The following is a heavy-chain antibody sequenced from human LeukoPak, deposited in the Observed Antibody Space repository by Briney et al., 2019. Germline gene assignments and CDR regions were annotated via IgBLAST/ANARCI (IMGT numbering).Heavy chain of an antibody. CDR1: GGSFSGYY. CDR3: ARGPHYYGSGRPNYYYYYGVDV. V-gene: IGHV4-34*01. D-gene: IGHD3-10*01. Sequence: PSETLSLTCAVYGGSFSGYYWSWIRQPPGKGLEWIGEINHSGSTNYNPSLKSRVTISVDTSKNQFSLKLSSVTAADTAVYYCARGPHYYGSGRPNYYYYYGVDVWGQGTTVTVS. CDR2: INHSGST. J-gene: IGHJ6*02.